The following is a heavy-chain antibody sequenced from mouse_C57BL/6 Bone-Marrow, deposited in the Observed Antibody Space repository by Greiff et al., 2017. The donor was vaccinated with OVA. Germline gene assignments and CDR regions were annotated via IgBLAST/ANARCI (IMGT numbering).Heavy chain of an antibody. CDR1: GFNIKDDY. CDR3: STTDGSGHWYCDV. CDR2: IDPENGDH. J-gene: IGHJ1*03. V-gene: IGHV14-4*01. D-gene: IGHD1-1*01. Sequence: VQLQQSGAELVRPGASVKLSCTASGFNIKDDYMHWVKQRPEQGLEWIGWIDPENGDHESASNFKGKATITADTYSNTAYLQLSRLTAEDTAVNSCSTTDGSGHWYCDVWGTGTSVTVSS.